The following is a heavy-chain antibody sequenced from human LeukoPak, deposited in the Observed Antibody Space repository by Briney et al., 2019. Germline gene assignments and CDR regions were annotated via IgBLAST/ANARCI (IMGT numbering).Heavy chain of an antibody. Sequence: GGSLRLSCAVSGFNFNTYWMSWVRQAPGKGLEWVSNINRDGSEKNYVDSVKGRFIVSRGKGRNSLDLQMNSLRVEDTAVYYCAKVGSTVLEMVDYWGQGTLVTVSS. J-gene: IGHJ4*02. V-gene: IGHV3-7*01. CDR3: AKVGSTVLEMVDY. CDR2: INRDGSEK. CDR1: GFNFNTYW. D-gene: IGHD5-24*01.